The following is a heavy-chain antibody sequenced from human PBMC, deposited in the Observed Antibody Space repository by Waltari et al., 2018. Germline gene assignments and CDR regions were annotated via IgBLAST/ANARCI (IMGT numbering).Heavy chain of an antibody. V-gene: IGHV4-34*01. J-gene: IGHJ4*02. CDR1: ARSFRGYY. D-gene: IGHD1-1*01. CDR3: ARGDGTGKYGY. Sequence: QVQLHQWGAGLLKPSETLSLTCAVYARSFRGYYWSWIRQPPGKGLEWIGKTTDSERTKYNPSLKSRIRISVDTSKNQFSLTVFSVTAADAAVYYCARGDGTGKYGYWGQGTRVTVSS. CDR2: TTDSERT.